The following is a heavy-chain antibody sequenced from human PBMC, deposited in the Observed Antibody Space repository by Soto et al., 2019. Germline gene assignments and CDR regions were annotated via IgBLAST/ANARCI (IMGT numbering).Heavy chain of an antibody. J-gene: IGHJ4*02. CDR1: GFTFTNAW. CDR2: IKSNADGGTA. CDR3: TTDALRSFGVFIRGSY. V-gene: IGHV3-15*07. Sequence: EVQLVESGGGLVKPGGSLRLSCVPSGFTFTNAWMNWVRQAPGGGLEWVGRIKSNADGGTADYAAPVKGRFTISRDDSKNTLYLQMNSLKTEDTAVYYCTTDALRSFGVFIRGSYWDQGTLVTVSS. D-gene: IGHD3-3*01.